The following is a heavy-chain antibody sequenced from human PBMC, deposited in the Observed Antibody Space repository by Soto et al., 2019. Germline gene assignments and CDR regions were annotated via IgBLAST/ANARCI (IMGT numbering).Heavy chain of an antibody. CDR3: ARALELPGPVFDY. CDR2: ISYDGSNK. CDR1: GFTFSSYG. J-gene: IGHJ4*02. Sequence: QVQLVESGGGVVQPGRSLRLSCAASGFTFSSYGMHWVRQAPGKGLEWVAVISYDGSNKYYADSVKGRFTISRDNSKNTLYLQMNSLRAEDTAVYYCARALELPGPVFDYWGQGTLVTVSS. V-gene: IGHV3-30*03. D-gene: IGHD1-26*01.